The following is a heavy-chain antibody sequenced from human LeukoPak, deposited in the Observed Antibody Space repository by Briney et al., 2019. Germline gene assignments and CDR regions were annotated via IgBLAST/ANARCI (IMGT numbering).Heavy chain of an antibody. D-gene: IGHD3-9*01. CDR2: INPNSGGT. Sequence: ASVKVSCKASGYTFTGYYMHWVRQAPGQGLEWMGWINPNSGGTNYAQKFQGRVTVTRDTSISTAYMELSRLRSDDTAVYYCARDRDRYDDILTGSTFDYWGQGTLVTVSS. J-gene: IGHJ4*02. V-gene: IGHV1-2*02. CDR3: ARDRDRYDDILTGSTFDY. CDR1: GYTFTGYY.